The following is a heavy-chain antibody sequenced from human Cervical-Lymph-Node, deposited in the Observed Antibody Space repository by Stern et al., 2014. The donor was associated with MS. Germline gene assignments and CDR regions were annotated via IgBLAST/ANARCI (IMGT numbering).Heavy chain of an antibody. J-gene: IGHJ6*02. Sequence: VQLVESGGGVVQPGRSLRLSCAASGFTFSSYGTHWVRQAPGKGLEWVATISYDGSNKYYADSVKGRFTISRDNYKNPLYRQMNSLRAEDTAVYYCAKHSDGFWDGPGGMDVWGQGTTVTVSS. D-gene: IGHD3-10*01. CDR2: ISYDGSNK. CDR3: AKHSDGFWDGPGGMDV. V-gene: IGHV3-30*18. CDR1: GFTFSSYG.